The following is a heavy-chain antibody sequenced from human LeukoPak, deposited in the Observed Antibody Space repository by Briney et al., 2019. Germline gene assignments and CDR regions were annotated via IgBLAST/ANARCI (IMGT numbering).Heavy chain of an antibody. Sequence: GASVKVSCKASGYTFTGYYIHWVRQAPGQGLEWMGWINPNSGGTNYVQKLQGRVTMTRDTSISTGYMELSRVRSDDTAVYYCARWDCSGGSCYDAFDICGQGTMVTVSS. D-gene: IGHD2-15*01. CDR3: ARWDCSGGSCYDAFDI. V-gene: IGHV1-2*02. CDR1: GYTFTGYY. J-gene: IGHJ3*02. CDR2: INPNSGGT.